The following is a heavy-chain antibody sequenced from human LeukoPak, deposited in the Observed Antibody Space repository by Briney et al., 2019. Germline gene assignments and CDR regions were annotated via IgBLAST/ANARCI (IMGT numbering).Heavy chain of an antibody. D-gene: IGHD1-26*01. CDR1: GFTFSSYA. CDR3: AKLIVGAKPGGGGVDY. J-gene: IGHJ4*02. V-gene: IGHV3-64*01. Sequence: GGSLRLSCAASGFTFSSYAMHWVRQAPGKGLEYVSAISSNGGSTYYANSVKGRFTISRDNSKNTLYLQMGSLRAEDMAVYYCAKLIVGAKPGGGGVDYWGQGTLVTVSS. CDR2: ISSNGGST.